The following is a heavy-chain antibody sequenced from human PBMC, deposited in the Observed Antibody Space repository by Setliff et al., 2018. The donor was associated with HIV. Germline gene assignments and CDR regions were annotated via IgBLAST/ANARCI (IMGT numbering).Heavy chain of an antibody. CDR2: IYYSGST. Sequence: SETLSLTCSVSGGSVINYLWHWFRQPPGKGLEWIGYIYYSGSTDYNPSFRRRASISLDTSKNQFSLKLNSVTAADSAIYYCARGWELLPYWALNVWGKGTTVTVSS. V-gene: IGHV4-59*02. CDR3: ARGWELLPYWALNV. CDR1: GGSVINYL. J-gene: IGHJ6*04. D-gene: IGHD2-15*01.